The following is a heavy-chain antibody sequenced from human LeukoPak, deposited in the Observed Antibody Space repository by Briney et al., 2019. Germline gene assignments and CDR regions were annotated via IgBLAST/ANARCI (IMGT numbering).Heavy chain of an antibody. Sequence: GTSLRLSCTTSGFIFSTYSIHWVRQARGKGLEWVAVLSSDGSNNFYADSVKGRFTISRDNSKTTLYLQMNSLRIDDTAVYYCARDRSYSGNDVTYFASWGHGTLVNVSP. CDR1: GFIFSTYS. CDR3: ARDRSYSGNDVTYFAS. CDR2: LSSDGSNN. D-gene: IGHD5-12*01. V-gene: IGHV3-30-3*01. J-gene: IGHJ4*01.